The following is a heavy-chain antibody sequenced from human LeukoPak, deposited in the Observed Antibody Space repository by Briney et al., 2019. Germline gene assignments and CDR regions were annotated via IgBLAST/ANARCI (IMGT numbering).Heavy chain of an antibody. D-gene: IGHD3-10*01. CDR3: ARDRGTMVRGVIIHDAFDI. CDR1: GGSFSGYY. J-gene: IGHJ3*02. Sequence: SETLSLTCAVYGGSFSGYYWSWIRQPAGKGLGWIGRIYTSGSTNYNPSLKSRVTISVDTSKNQFSLKLSSVTAADTAVYYCARDRGTMVRGVIIHDAFDIWGQGTMVTVSS. V-gene: IGHV4-4*07. CDR2: IYTSGST.